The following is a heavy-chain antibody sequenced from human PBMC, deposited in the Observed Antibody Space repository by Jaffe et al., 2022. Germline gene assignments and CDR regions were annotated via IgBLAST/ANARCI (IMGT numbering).Heavy chain of an antibody. J-gene: IGHJ4*02. CDR1: GGTFSSYA. D-gene: IGHD3-3*01. CDR2: IIPIFGTA. CDR3: ARGRTYYDFWSGYYLDY. V-gene: IGHV1-69*01. Sequence: QVQLVQSGAEVKKPGSSVKVSCKASGGTFSSYAISWVRQAPGQGLEWMGGIIPIFGTANYAQKFQGRVTITADESTSTAYMELSSLRSEDTAVYYCARGRTYYDFWSGYYLDYWGQGTLVTVSS.